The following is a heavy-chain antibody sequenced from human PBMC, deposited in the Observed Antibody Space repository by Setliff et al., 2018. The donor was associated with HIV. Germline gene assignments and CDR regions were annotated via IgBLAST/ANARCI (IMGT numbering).Heavy chain of an antibody. CDR2: IYYSGSP. V-gene: IGHV4-31*02. CDR1: GDSLSSDYYY. Sequence: SETLSLTCTVSGDSLSSDYYYWTWIRQHPEKGLEWIGYIYYSGSPLYNPSLRSRLSMSVDTSKNQFSLELSSVTAADTAVYFCARDFLRSGYFDSWGQGKLVTVSS. CDR3: ARDFLRSGYFDS. J-gene: IGHJ4*02. D-gene: IGHD4-17*01.